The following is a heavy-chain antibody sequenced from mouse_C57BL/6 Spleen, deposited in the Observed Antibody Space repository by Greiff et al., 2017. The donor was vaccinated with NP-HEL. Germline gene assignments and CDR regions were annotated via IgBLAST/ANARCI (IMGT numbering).Heavy chain of an antibody. CDR3: ARFGYYDHGDY. CDR2: IDPSDSET. J-gene: IGHJ2*01. D-gene: IGHD2-4*01. Sequence: VQLQQSGAELVRPGSSVKLSCKASGYTFTSYWMHWVKQRPIQGLEWIGNIDPSDSETHYNQKFKDKATLTVDKSSSTAYMQLSSLTSEDSAVYYCARFGYYDHGDYWGQGTTLTVSS. V-gene: IGHV1-52*01. CDR1: GYTFTSYW.